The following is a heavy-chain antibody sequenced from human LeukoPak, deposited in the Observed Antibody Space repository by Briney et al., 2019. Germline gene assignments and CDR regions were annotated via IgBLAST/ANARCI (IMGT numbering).Heavy chain of an antibody. CDR2: INPNSGGT. V-gene: IGHV1-2*02. D-gene: IGHD3-3*01. CDR3: ARVPKYYDFWSGYLDY. Sequence: ASVKVSCKASGYTFTGYYMHWVRQAPGQGLEWMGWINPNSGGTNYAQKFQGRVTMTRDTSISKAYMELSRLRSDDTAVYYCARVPKYYDFWSGYLDYWGQGTLVTVSS. CDR1: GYTFTGYY. J-gene: IGHJ4*02.